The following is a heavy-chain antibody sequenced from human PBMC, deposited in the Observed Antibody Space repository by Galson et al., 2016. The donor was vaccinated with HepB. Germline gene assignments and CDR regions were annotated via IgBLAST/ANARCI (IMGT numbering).Heavy chain of an antibody. J-gene: IGHJ4*02. Sequence: SLRLSCAASGFSFSRYGIHWVRQAPGKGLEWVAFISYDGSEKDYADSVKGRFTIPRDNSKNTVYLQANRLTAEDTAMYYCANIWLWAGATFDQWGQGTLVTVSS. CDR1: GFSFSRYG. V-gene: IGHV3-30*04. CDR3: ANIWLWAGATFDQ. CDR2: ISYDGSEK. D-gene: IGHD3-22*01.